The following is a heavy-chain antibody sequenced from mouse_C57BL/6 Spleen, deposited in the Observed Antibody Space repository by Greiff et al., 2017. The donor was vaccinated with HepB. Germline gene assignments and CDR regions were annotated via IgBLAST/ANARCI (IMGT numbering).Heavy chain of an antibody. J-gene: IGHJ4*01. Sequence: VKLMESGPELVKPGASVKISCKASGYAFSSSWMNWVKQRPGKGLEWIGRIYPGDGDTNYNGKFKGKATLTADKSSSTAYMQLSSLTSEDSAVYFCARLGDYWGQGTSVTVSS. CDR1: GYAFSSSW. CDR3: ARLGDY. V-gene: IGHV1-82*01. CDR2: IYPGDGDT.